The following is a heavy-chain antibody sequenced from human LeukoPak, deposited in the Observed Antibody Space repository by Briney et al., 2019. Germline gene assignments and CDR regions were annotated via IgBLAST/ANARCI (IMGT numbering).Heavy chain of an antibody. J-gene: IGHJ4*02. CDR2: ISSSSSYI. D-gene: IGHD6-19*01. Sequence: GGSLRLSCAASGFTFSSYSTNWVRQAPGKGLEWVSSISSSSSYIYYADSVKGRFTISRDNAKNSLYLQMNSLRAEDTAVYYCALRAYSSGPAAYWGQGTLVTVSS. V-gene: IGHV3-21*01. CDR1: GFTFSSYS. CDR3: ALRAYSSGPAAY.